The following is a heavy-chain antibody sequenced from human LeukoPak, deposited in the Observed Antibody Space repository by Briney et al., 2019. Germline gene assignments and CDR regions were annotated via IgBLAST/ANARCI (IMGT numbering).Heavy chain of an antibody. CDR1: GYTFTGYY. Sequence: ASVAVSCKASGYTFTGYYMHWVRQAPGQGLEWMGWINPNSGGTNYAQKFQGRVTMTRDTPISTAYMELSRLRSDDTAVYYCARVSRQYSSGWYWFDPWGQGTLVTVSS. D-gene: IGHD6-19*01. V-gene: IGHV1-2*02. CDR3: ARVSRQYSSGWYWFDP. CDR2: INPNSGGT. J-gene: IGHJ5*02.